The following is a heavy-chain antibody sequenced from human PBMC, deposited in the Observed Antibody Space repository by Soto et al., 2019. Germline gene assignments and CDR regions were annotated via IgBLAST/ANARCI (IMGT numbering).Heavy chain of an antibody. D-gene: IGHD4-17*01. V-gene: IGHV1-24*01. CDR3: ATGGWSATVVTPGEDYYYYYGMDV. J-gene: IGHJ6*02. Sequence: ASVKVSCKVSGYTLTELSMHWVRQAPGKGLEWMGGFDPEDGETIYAQKFQGRVTMTEDTSTDTAYMELSSLRSEDTAVYYCATGGWSATVVTPGEDYYYYYGMDVWGQGTTVTVSS. CDR1: GYTLTELS. CDR2: FDPEDGET.